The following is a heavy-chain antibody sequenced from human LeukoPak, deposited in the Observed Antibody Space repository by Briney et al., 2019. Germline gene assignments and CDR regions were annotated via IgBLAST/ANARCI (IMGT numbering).Heavy chain of an antibody. Sequence: ASVKVSCKASGYTFTNYYIHWVRQAPGQGLEWMGWINSNRGGTNYAQKFQGRVTMTRDTSISTAYMELRSLRSDDTAVYYCARDHGDDAFDIWGPGTMVTDSS. CDR2: INSNRGGT. CDR1: GYTFTNYY. V-gene: IGHV1-2*02. J-gene: IGHJ3*02. CDR3: ARDHGDDAFDI. D-gene: IGHD3-3*01.